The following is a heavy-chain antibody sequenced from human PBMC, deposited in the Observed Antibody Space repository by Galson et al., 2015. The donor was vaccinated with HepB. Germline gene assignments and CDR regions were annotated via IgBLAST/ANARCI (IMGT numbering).Heavy chain of an antibody. J-gene: IGHJ4*02. D-gene: IGHD3-16*01. Sequence: SLRLSCAASGFTFEDYAMHWVRQAPGRGLEWVSGISWHSGNIAYADSVKGRFTISRDSAKRSLYPQMNSLRTEDTALYYCAKARGSSSGRGIDFWGQGTLVTVSS. CDR3: AKARGSSSGRGIDF. V-gene: IGHV3-9*01. CDR1: GFTFEDYA. CDR2: ISWHSGNI.